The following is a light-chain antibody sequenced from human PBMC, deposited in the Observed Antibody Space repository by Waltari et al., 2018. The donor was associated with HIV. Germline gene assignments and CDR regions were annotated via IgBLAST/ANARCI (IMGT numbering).Light chain of an antibody. CDR3: SSYTNRATLL. CDR2: EVS. V-gene: IGLV2-14*01. CDR1: SSDVGAYNF. Sequence: QSALTQPASVSGSPGKSITISCTGSSSDVGAYNFVSWYKKHPGQTPKLIIYEVSNRPSVVSYRFSGSKSVNTASLTISGLQADDEADYYCSSYTNRATLLFGGGTRLTVL. J-gene: IGLJ2*01.